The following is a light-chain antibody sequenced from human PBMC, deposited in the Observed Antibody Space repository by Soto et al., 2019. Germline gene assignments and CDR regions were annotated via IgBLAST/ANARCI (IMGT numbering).Light chain of an antibody. J-gene: IGKJ1*01. V-gene: IGKV3-20*01. CDR1: QSVSSSH. CDR2: GAS. Sequence: EIVLTQSPGTLSLSPVGRATLSCMASQSVSSSHLAWYQQEPGQAPRLLIYGASSRATGIPDRFSGSGSGTDFTLTIRRLEPEDFAVYYCQQYGSSWTFGQGTKVDIK. CDR3: QQYGSSWT.